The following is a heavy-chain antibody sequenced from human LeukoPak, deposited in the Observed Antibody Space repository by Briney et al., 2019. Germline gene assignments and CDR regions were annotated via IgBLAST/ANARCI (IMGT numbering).Heavy chain of an antibody. CDR3: ARDYGDYSVDWYFDL. V-gene: IGHV4-59*11. J-gene: IGHJ2*01. Sequence: SETLSLTCTVSGGSISSHYWSWIRQPPGKGLEWIGYIYYSGSTNYNPSLKSRVTISVDTSKNQFSLKLSSVTAADTAVYYCARDYGDYSVDWYFDLWGRGTLVTVSS. CDR1: GGSISSHY. CDR2: IYYSGST. D-gene: IGHD4-17*01.